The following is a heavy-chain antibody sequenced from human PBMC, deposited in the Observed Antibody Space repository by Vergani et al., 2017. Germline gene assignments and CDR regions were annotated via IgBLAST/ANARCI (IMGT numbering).Heavy chain of an antibody. D-gene: IGHD3-10*01. CDR1: GGSISSGDYN. V-gene: IGHV4-30-4*01. CDR2: IYYSGST. CDR3: ARCGMVRGVIPYYVDY. Sequence: QVQLQESGPGLVKPSKTLSLTCTVSGGSISSGDYNWSWIRQPPGKGMEWFGYIYYSGSTYSNPSLKRRVTRSVDTSKNQFSLKRSSVTAADTAVYYCARCGMVRGVIPYYVDYWGQGTLVTVSS. J-gene: IGHJ4*02.